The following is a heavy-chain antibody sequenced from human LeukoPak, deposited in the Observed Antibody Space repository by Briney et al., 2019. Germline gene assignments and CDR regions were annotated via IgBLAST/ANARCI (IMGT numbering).Heavy chain of an antibody. CDR1: GYTFTSYY. Sequence: ASVKVSCKASGYTFTSYYLHWVRQAPGQGLEWVGIINPSGDPTTYAQKFQGRVTMTSDMSTSTVYMELSSLRSEDTAVYYCARSSGYYSSLFYMHVWGKGTTVTISS. CDR2: INPSGDPT. CDR3: ARSSGYYSSLFYMHV. J-gene: IGHJ6*03. D-gene: IGHD3-22*01. V-gene: IGHV1-46*01.